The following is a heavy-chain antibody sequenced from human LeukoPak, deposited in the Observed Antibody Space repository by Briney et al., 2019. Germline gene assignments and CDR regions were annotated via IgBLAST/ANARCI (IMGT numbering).Heavy chain of an antibody. CDR2: IYYSGST. CDR3: ARWRVRDYVWGSYDAFDI. D-gene: IGHD3-16*01. Sequence: SQTLSLTCTVSGGSISSGDYYWSWIRQPPGKGLEWIGYIYYSGSTYYNPSLKSRVTISVDTSKNQFSLKLSSVTAADTAVYYYARWRVRDYVWGSYDAFDIWGQGTMVTVSS. CDR1: GGSISSGDYY. J-gene: IGHJ3*02. V-gene: IGHV4-30-4*01.